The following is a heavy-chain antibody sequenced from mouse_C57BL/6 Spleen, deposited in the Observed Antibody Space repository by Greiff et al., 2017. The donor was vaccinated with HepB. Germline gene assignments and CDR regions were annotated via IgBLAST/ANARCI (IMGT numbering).Heavy chain of an antibody. CDR2: INYDGSST. V-gene: IGHV5-16*01. CDR1: GFTFSDYY. J-gene: IGHJ4*01. Sequence: EVKLVESEGGLVQPGSSMKLSCTASGFTFSDYYMAWVRQVPEKGLEWVANINYDGSSTYYLDSLKSRFIISRDNAKNILYLQMSSLKSEDTATYYCARSVRVYYYAMDYWGQGTSVTVSS. D-gene: IGHD1-1*01. CDR3: ARSVRVYYYAMDY.